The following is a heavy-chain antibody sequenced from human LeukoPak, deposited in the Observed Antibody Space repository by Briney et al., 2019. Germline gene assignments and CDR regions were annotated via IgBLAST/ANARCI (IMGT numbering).Heavy chain of an antibody. CDR1: GGSFSGYY. J-gene: IGHJ3*02. Sequence: PSETLSLTCAVYGGSFSGYYWSWIRQPPGKGLEWIGEINHSGSTNYNPSLKSRVTISLDTSKNQFSLKLSYVTAADTAVYYCAPHYSSSWYGLAFDIWGQGTMVTVSS. D-gene: IGHD6-13*01. CDR2: INHSGST. CDR3: APHYSSSWYGLAFDI. V-gene: IGHV4-34*01.